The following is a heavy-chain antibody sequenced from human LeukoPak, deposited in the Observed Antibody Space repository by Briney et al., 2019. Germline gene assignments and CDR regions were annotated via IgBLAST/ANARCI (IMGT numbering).Heavy chain of an antibody. V-gene: IGHV3-9*01. CDR3: AKDSDSSGYDAFDI. D-gene: IGHD6-19*01. CDR2: INWNSGSI. J-gene: IGHJ3*02. Sequence: GGSLRLSCAASGFTFDDYAMHWVRQAPGKGLEWVSGINWNSGSIGYADSVKGRFTISRDNAKNSLYLQMNSLRAEDTALYYCAKDSDSSGYDAFDIWGQGTMVIVSS. CDR1: GFTFDDYA.